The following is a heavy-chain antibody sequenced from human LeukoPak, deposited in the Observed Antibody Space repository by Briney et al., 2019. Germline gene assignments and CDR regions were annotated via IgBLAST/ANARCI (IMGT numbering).Heavy chain of an antibody. Sequence: GASVKVSCKASGCTFTSYGISWVRQAPGQGLEWMGWISAYNGNTNYAQKLQGRVTMTTDTSTSTAYMELRSPRSDDTAVYYCARGPYGDYRTPYYYYGMDVWGQGTTVTVSS. V-gene: IGHV1-18*01. CDR3: ARGPYGDYRTPYYYYGMDV. D-gene: IGHD4-17*01. J-gene: IGHJ6*02. CDR2: ISAYNGNT. CDR1: GCTFTSYG.